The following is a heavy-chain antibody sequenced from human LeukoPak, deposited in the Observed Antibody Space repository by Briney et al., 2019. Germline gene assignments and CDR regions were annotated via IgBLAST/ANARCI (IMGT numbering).Heavy chain of an antibody. V-gene: IGHV3-66*01. CDR3: AREGTTVTTYGTYAY. CDR1: GFTVSSNY. CDR2: IYTGGST. Sequence: PGGSLRLSCAASGFTVSSNYMSWVRQAPGEGLEWVSVIYTGGSTYYADSVKGRFTISRDNSKNTVYLQMNSLRAEDTAVYYCAREGTTVTTYGTYAYWGQGTQVTVSS. D-gene: IGHD4-17*01. J-gene: IGHJ4*02.